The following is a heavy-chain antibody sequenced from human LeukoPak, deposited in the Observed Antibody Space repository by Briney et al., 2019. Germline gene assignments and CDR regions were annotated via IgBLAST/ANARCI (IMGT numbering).Heavy chain of an antibody. J-gene: IGHJ6*02. CDR1: GYTFTSYG. V-gene: IGHV1-18*01. CDR2: ISAYNGNT. CDR3: AREPRVGLYNYYFGMDV. Sequence: ASVTVSRTASGYTFTSYGISWVRQAPGQGLEWMGWISAYNGNTNYAQKLKGRVTMTTDTSTSTAYMELRSLRSDDTAVYYCAREPRVGLYNYYFGMDVWGQGTTVTVSS. D-gene: IGHD1-26*01.